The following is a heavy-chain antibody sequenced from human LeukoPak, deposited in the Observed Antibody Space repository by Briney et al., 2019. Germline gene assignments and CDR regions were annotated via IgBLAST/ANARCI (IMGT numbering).Heavy chain of an antibody. V-gene: IGHV1-69*13. J-gene: IGHJ6*03. CDR3: ARRQYSSSWYSNYYYYYMDV. D-gene: IGHD6-13*01. Sequence: ASVKVSCKASGGTFSSYAISWVRQAPGQGLEWMGGIIPIFGTANYAQKFQGRVTITADESTSTAYMELSSLRSEDTAVYYCARRQYSSSWYSNYYYYYMDVWGKGTTVTVSS. CDR2: IIPIFGTA. CDR1: GGTFSSYA.